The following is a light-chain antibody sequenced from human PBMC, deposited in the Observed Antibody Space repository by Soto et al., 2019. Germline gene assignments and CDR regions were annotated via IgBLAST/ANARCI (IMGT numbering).Light chain of an antibody. V-gene: IGKV1-33*01. Sequence: DIQMTQSPSSLSASVGVTITITCRARQGLSNSLNWYQLRPGEAPKLLIYDASNLAPGVPSRFSGSGSGTHFTFTVSSLQTEDIATYYCHQYNKDPFTFGPGTKVDLK. CDR1: QGLSNS. CDR3: HQYNKDPFT. CDR2: DAS. J-gene: IGKJ3*01.